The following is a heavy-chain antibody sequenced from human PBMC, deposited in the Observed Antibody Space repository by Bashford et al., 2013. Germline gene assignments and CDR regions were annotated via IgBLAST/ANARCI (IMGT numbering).Heavy chain of an antibody. Sequence: WVRQAPGQGLEWMGIINPSGGSTSYAQKFQGRVTMTRDTSTSTVYMELSSLRSEDTAVYYCAFGVDPYYYYYGMDVWGQGDHGHRLL. CDR2: INPSGGST. V-gene: IGHV1-46*03. D-gene: IGHD3-3*01. CDR3: AFGVDPYYYYYGMDV. J-gene: IGHJ6*02.